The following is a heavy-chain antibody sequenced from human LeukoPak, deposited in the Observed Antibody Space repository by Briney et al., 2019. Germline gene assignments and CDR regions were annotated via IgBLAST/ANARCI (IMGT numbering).Heavy chain of an antibody. J-gene: IGHJ6*03. Sequence: PSETLSLTCTVSGGSISSYYWSWIRQPPGKGLEWIGYIYYSGSTNYNPSLKSRVTISVDTSKNQFSLKLSSVTAADTAVYYCARARSWWDYYYMDVWGKGTTVTISS. CDR2: IYYSGST. CDR3: ARARSWWDYYYMDV. V-gene: IGHV4-59*01. D-gene: IGHD2-8*02. CDR1: GGSISSYY.